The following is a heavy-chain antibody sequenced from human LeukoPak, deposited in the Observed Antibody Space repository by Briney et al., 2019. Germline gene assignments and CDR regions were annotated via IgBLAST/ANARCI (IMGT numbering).Heavy chain of an antibody. CDR2: ISSSSSYI. CDR3: ARDRAGATTDY. V-gene: IGHV3-21*01. D-gene: IGHD1-26*01. J-gene: IGHJ4*02. CDR1: GFTFSIYS. Sequence: GGSLRLSCAASGFTFSIYSMNWVRPALGKGLEWVSYISSSSSYIYYAHLVKGRFTISRDNAKNSLYLQMNSLRAEDTAVYYCARDRAGATTDYWGQGTLVTVSS.